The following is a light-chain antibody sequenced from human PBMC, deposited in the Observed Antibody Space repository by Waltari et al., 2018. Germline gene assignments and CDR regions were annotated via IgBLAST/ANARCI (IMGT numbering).Light chain of an antibody. J-gene: IGKJ1*01. V-gene: IGKV3-11*01. CDR2: DAS. Sequence: EIVLTQSPATLSLSPGERATLSCRASQSVGKYLVWYQQRHGQASRLLIYDASNRTTGIPARFSGSQSGTDFTLTISSLEPEDFAVYYCQQRSTWPPVTFGQGTKVEIK. CDR3: QQRSTWPPVT. CDR1: QSVGKY.